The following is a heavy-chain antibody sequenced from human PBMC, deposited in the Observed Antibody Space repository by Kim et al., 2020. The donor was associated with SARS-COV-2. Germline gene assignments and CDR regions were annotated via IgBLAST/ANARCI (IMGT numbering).Heavy chain of an antibody. D-gene: IGHD6-19*01. CDR2: ISYDGSNK. CDR1: GFTFSSYA. Sequence: GGSLRLSCAASGFTFSSYAMHWVRQAPGKGLEWVAVISYDGSNKYYADSVKGRFTISRDNSKNTLYLQMNSLRAEDTAVYYCARDPRQWLVLYYYYYGMDVWGQGTTVTVSS. J-gene: IGHJ6*02. CDR3: ARDPRQWLVLYYYYYGMDV. V-gene: IGHV3-30*04.